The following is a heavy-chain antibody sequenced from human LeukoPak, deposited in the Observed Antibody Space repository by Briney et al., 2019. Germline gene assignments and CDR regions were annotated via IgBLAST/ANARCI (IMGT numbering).Heavy chain of an antibody. D-gene: IGHD6-19*01. CDR2: INHSGST. CDR1: GGSFSGYY. V-gene: IGHV4-34*01. J-gene: IGHJ4*02. CDR3: ARHMARYSSGWYLDY. Sequence: PSETLSLTCAVYGGSFSGYYWSWIRQPPGKGLEWIGEINHSGSTNYNPSLKSRVTISVDTSKNQFSLKLSSVTAADTAVYYCARHMARYSSGWYLDYWGQGTLVTVSS.